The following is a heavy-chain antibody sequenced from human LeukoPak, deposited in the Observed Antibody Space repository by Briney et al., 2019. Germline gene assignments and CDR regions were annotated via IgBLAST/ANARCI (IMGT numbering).Heavy chain of an antibody. CDR3: ARVVGQQLVGGLDY. Sequence: GGSLRLSCAASGFTFSSYSMNWVRQAPGKGLEWVSYISSSSTIYYADSVKGRFTISRDNAKNSLYLQMNSLRAEDTAVYYCARVVGQQLVGGLDYWGQGTLVTVSS. V-gene: IGHV3-48*04. CDR1: GFTFSSYS. CDR2: ISSSSTI. D-gene: IGHD6-13*01. J-gene: IGHJ4*02.